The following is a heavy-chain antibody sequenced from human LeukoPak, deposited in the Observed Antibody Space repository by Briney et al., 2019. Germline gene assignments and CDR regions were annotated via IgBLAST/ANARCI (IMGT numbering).Heavy chain of an antibody. CDR3: ARRLIVVVPAARRDNWFDP. Sequence: KPSETLSLTCAVSGYSISSGYYWGWIRQPPGKGLKWIGSIYHSGSTYYNPSLKSRVTISVDTSKNQFSLKLSSVTAADTAVYYCARRLIVVVPAARRDNWFDPWGQGTLVTVSS. CDR2: IYHSGST. D-gene: IGHD2-2*01. J-gene: IGHJ5*02. CDR1: GYSISSGYY. V-gene: IGHV4-38-2*01.